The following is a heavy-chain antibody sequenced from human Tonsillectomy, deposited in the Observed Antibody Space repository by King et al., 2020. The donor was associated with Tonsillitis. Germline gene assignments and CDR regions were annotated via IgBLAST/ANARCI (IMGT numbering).Heavy chain of an antibody. V-gene: IGHV3-11*06. CDR1: GFTFSDYY. D-gene: IGHD2-15*01. CDR3: ARRVYLTEGYCSGGTCDVGWYFDR. CDR2: ISSSSSYT. Sequence: VQLVESGGGLVKPGGSLRLSCAASGFTFSDYYMRWIRQAPGKGLEWVSYISSSSSYTNYADSVKGRFTISRDNAKNSLYLQMNSLRAEDTAVYYCARRVYLTEGYCSGGTCDVGWYFDRCSRGSLLT. J-gene: IGHJ2*01.